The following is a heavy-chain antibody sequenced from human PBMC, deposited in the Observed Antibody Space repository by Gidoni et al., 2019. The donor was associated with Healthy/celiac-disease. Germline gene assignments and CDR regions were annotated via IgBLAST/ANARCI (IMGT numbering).Heavy chain of an antibody. CDR1: GFPFDDYG. Sequence: EVQLVESGGGVVRPGGSLSLSCAASGFPFDDYGMSWVRQAPGKGLEWVSGINWNGGSTGYADSVKGRFTISRDNAKNSLYLQMNSLRAEDTALYHCARDRSSGWYRDFDYWGQGTLVTVSS. V-gene: IGHV3-20*01. J-gene: IGHJ4*02. CDR2: INWNGGST. CDR3: ARDRSSGWYRDFDY. D-gene: IGHD6-19*01.